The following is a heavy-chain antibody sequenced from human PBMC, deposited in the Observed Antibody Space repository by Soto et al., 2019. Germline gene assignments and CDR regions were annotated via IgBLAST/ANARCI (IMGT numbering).Heavy chain of an antibody. CDR1: GGSISSSSYY. CDR2: IYYSGST. D-gene: IGHD6-13*01. V-gene: IGHV4-39*01. J-gene: IGHJ5*02. Sequence: PSETLSLTCTVSGGSISSSSYYWGWIRQPPGKGLEWIGSIYYSGSTYYNPSLKSRVTISVDTSKNQFSLKLSSVIAADTAVYYCASNDHRGLKQQPFNWFEPCGQGTRVTVSS. CDR3: ASNDHRGLKQQPFNWFEP.